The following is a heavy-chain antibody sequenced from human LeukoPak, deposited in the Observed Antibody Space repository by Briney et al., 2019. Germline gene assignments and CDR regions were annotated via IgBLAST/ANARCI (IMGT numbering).Heavy chain of an antibody. J-gene: IGHJ4*02. CDR3: AKDMGDYYGSGSYYDY. D-gene: IGHD3-10*01. V-gene: IGHV3-9*01. CDR1: GFTFDDYA. CDR2: ISWNSGSI. Sequence: PGGSLRLSCAASGFTFDDYAMHWVRQAPGKGLEWVSGISWNSGSIGYADSVKGRFTISRDNAKNSLYLQMNSLRAEDTALYYCAKDMGDYYGSGSYYDYWGQGTLVTVSS.